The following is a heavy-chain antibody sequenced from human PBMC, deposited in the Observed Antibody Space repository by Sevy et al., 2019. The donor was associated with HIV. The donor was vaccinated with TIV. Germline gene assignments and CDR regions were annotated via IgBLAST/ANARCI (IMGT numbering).Heavy chain of an antibody. Sequence: KQSQTLSLTCTVSGDSISSNNFYWGWVRQPPEKGVEWIGSIYYTGSTYYNPSLKSRVTISVDTSKNQFSLKLTSVTAADTAVYYCAREAVALDYWGQRTLVTVSS. CDR2: IYYTGST. J-gene: IGHJ4*01. CDR3: AREAVALDY. CDR1: GDSISSNNFY. V-gene: IGHV4-39*02. D-gene: IGHD6-19*01.